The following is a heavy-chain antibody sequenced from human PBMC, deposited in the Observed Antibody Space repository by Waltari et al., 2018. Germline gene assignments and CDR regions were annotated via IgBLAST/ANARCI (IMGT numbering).Heavy chain of an antibody. D-gene: IGHD3-10*01. CDR1: GFTVSSNY. CDR3: ASLNYYGSGSYFVY. Sequence: EVQLLESGGGLIQHGGPLRLSCAASGFTVSSNYMSWVRQAPGKGLEWVSVIYSGGSTYYADSVKGRFTISRDNSKNTLYLQMNSLRAEDTAVYYCASLNYYGSGSYFVYWGQGTLVTVSS. CDR2: IYSGGST. J-gene: IGHJ4*02. V-gene: IGHV3-53*01.